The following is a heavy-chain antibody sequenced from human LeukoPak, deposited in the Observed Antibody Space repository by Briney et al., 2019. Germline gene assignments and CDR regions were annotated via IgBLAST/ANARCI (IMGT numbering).Heavy chain of an antibody. D-gene: IGHD6-13*01. V-gene: IGHV4-30-2*01. J-gene: IGHJ5*02. Sequence: PSETPSLTCAVSGGSISSGGYSWSWIRQPPGKGLEWIGYIYHSGSTYYNPSLKSRVTISVDTSKNQFSLKLSSVTAADTAVYYCARDRYSSSWYPPQYNWFDPWGQGTLVTVSS. CDR1: GGSISSGGYS. CDR3: ARDRYSSSWYPPQYNWFDP. CDR2: IYHSGST.